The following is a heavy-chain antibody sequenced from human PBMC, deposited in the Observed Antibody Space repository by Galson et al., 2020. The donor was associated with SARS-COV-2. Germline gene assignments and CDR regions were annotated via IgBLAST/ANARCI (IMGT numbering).Heavy chain of an antibody. V-gene: IGHV4-59*08. CDR3: VRHGYCNRGSCSANDAFEI. J-gene: IGHJ3*02. Sequence: ETSETLSLTCSVSGASLSSDFWSWIRQPPGKGLEWIGFMYYIGSSNNNPAFQSRVTISVDMSKSQLSLELRSVTAADTAVYYCVRHGYCNRGSCSANDAFEIWGQGTMVTVSS. D-gene: IGHD2-2*03. CDR1: GASLSSDF. CDR2: MYYIGSS.